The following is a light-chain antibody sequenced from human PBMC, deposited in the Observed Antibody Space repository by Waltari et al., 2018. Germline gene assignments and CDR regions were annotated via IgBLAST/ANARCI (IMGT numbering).Light chain of an antibody. CDR1: SNDVGGYNY. CDR2: DVS. CDR3: CSYAGSYTVV. Sequence: QSALTQPRSVSGSPGQSVTISCTGTSNDVGGYNYVSWYQQHPGKAPKLMIYDVSKRPSGVPDRFSASKSGNTASLTIPGLQAEDEADYYCCSYAGSYTVVFGGGTKLTVL. V-gene: IGLV2-11*01. J-gene: IGLJ2*01.